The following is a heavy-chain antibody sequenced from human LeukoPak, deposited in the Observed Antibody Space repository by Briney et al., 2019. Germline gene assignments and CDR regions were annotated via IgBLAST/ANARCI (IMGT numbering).Heavy chain of an antibody. CDR3: VRDRGWGGDDY. CDR1: GFTFDDYG. J-gene: IGHJ4*02. Sequence: GGSLRLSCAASGFTFDDYGMSWVRQAPGKGLEWVAGINRNGDSTGYADSVKGRFTISRDNAKNSLYLQMGSLRVEDTAVYYCVRDRGWGGDDYWGQGALVTVSS. V-gene: IGHV3-20*04. CDR2: INRNGDST. D-gene: IGHD3-16*01.